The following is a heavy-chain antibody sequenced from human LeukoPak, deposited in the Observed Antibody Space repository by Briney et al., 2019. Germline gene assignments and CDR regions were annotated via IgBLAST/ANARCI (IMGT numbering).Heavy chain of an antibody. D-gene: IGHD2-21*02. J-gene: IGHJ6*02. CDR2: ISSSGSTI. CDR3: ARWYCGGDRYSSPAYYYGMDV. V-gene: IGHV3-11*01. Sequence: GGSLRLSCAASGFTFSDYYMSWIRQAPGKGLEWVSYISSSGSTIYYADSVKGRFTISRDNAKNSLYLQMNSLRAEDTAVYYCARWYCGGDRYSSPAYYYGMDVWGQGTTVTVSS. CDR1: GFTFSDYY.